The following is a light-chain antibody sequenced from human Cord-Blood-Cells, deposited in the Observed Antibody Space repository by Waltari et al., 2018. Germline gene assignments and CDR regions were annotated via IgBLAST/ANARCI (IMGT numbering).Light chain of an antibody. J-gene: IGKJ2*01. CDR1: QSISSY. CDR2: AAS. Sequence: DIQPPRSPPSMSAPVRHSDTITCRASQSISSYLNWYQQKPGKAPKLLIYAASSLQSGVPSRFSGSGSGTDFTLTISSLQPEDFATYYCQQSYSTPYTFGQGTKLEIK. CDR3: QQSYSTPYT. V-gene: IGKV1-39*01.